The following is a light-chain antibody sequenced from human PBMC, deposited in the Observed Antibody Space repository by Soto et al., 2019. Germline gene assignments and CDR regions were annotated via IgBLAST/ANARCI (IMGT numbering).Light chain of an antibody. V-gene: IGKV3-15*01. J-gene: IGKJ4*01. CDR1: QSISSC. CDR2: GAS. Sequence: NVLPQSPAILSLSPGERATLSCRASQSISSCLAWYQQKAGQAPRLLIYGASTMATGIPARFSGGGSGTEFTLTISSLQSEDFAVYYCQQCFDWPLTFGGGTKVDI. CDR3: QQCFDWPLT.